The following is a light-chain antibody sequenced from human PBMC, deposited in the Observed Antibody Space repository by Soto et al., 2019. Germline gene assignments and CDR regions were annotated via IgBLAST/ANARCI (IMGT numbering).Light chain of an antibody. V-gene: IGKV1-5*01. CDR3: QEYNSNSPWT. CDR1: QSISNW. Sequence: DIQMTQSPSTLSASVGDRVTITCRASQSISNWLAWYQQKPGKAPKLLIFGASSLDSGVPSRFSGSGSGTEFTLTVSSLQPHDFATYYCQEYNSNSPWTFGQGTKVDIK. J-gene: IGKJ1*01. CDR2: GAS.